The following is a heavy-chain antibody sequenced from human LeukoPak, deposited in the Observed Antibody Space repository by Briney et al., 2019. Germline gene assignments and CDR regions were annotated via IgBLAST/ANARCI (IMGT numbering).Heavy chain of an antibody. D-gene: IGHD7-27*01. V-gene: IGHV1-2*02. CDR1: GYSFIGYY. CDR2: INPNSGGA. CDR3: AKSTNWGSISDGFDI. Sequence: ASVNPSCKASGYSFIGYYIHWVRQAPGQGLEWMGWINPNSGGANYAQKFQGRVTMTRDTSISTVYMELTRLRSDDTAMYYCAKSTNWGSISDGFDIWGQGRMVGVAS. J-gene: IGHJ3*02.